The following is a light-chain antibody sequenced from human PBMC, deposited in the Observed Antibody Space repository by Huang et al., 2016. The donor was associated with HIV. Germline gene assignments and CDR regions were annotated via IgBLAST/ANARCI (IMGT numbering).Light chain of an antibody. CDR2: LVS. J-gene: IGKJ2*01. Sequence: VVLPQSPLSLPVPPGEPASISCRSSQSLRHRNGLNYLDWYLKKPGQSPQLLIHLVSSRASGVPDRFSGGGSGTDFSLNISRVEAEDAGIYYCMEALQTPYTFGQGTKLEI. V-gene: IGKV2-28*01. CDR3: MEALQTPYT. CDR1: QSLRHRNGLNY.